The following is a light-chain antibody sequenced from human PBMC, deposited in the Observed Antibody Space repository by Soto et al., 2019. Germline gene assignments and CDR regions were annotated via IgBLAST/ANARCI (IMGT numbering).Light chain of an antibody. CDR1: TGAVTSGYY. J-gene: IGLJ1*01. CDR2: STS. V-gene: IGLV7-43*01. Sequence: QAVVTQEPSLTVSPGGTVTLTCASSTGAVTSGYYPNWFQQKPGQAPRALIYSTSNEHSWTPARFSGSLLGGKAALTLSGVQPEDEAEYYCLLYYGGLYVFGTGTKLTVL. CDR3: LLYYGGLYV.